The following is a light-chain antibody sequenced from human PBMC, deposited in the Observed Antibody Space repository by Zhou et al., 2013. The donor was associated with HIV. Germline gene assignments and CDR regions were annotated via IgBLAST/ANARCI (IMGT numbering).Light chain of an antibody. Sequence: IVLTQSPGTLSLSPGERATLSCRASQSVSSTYLAWYQQKPGQAPRLLIYAASSRATGIPDRFSGSGSGTDFTLTISNLQPEDFAVYFCQQSINRVTFGPGTKVDIK. CDR1: QSVSSTY. J-gene: IGKJ3*01. V-gene: IGKV3D-20*02. CDR3: QQSINRVT. CDR2: AAS.